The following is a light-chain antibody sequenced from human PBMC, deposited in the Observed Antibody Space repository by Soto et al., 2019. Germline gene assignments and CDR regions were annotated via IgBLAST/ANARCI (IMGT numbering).Light chain of an antibody. CDR1: QSLVYSDGNTY. V-gene: IGKV2-30*01. J-gene: IGKJ1*01. CDR3: MQYTHWPWT. CDR2: RVS. Sequence: DVVMTQSPLSLPVTLGQPASISCRSSQSLVYSDGNTYLHWFQQRPGQSPRRLSYRVSNRDSGVPDRFRGSGSGTECTLKISRVEAEDVGVYYCMQYTHWPWTFGQGTKVEFK.